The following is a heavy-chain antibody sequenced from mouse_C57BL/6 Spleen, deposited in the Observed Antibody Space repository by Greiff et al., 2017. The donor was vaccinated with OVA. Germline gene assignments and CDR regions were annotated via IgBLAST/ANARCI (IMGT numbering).Heavy chain of an antibody. V-gene: IGHV5-9-1*02. D-gene: IGHD2-5*01. CDR2: ISSGGDYI. Sequence: EVMLVESGEGLVKPGGSLKLSCAASGFTFSSYAMSWVRQPPEKRLEWVAYISSGGDYIYYADTVKGRFTISRDNARNTLYLQMSSLKSEDTAMYYCTREKYYSNYVWFAYWGQGTLVTVSA. CDR3: TREKYYSNYVWFAY. J-gene: IGHJ3*01. CDR1: GFTFSSYA.